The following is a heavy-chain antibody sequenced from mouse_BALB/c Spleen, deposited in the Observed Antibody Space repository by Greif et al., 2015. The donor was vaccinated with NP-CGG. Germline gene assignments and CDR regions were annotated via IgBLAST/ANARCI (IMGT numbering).Heavy chain of an antibody. CDR3: ARVITTATGFAY. D-gene: IGHD1-2*01. CDR2: IWAGGST. V-gene: IGHV2-9*02. Sequence: VHLVESGPGLVAPSQSLSITCTVSGFSLTSYGVHWVRQPPGKGLEWLGVIWAGGSTNYNSALMSRLSISKDNSKSQVFLKMNSLQTDDTAMYYCARVITTATGFAYWGQGTLVTVSA. J-gene: IGHJ3*01. CDR1: GFSLTSYG.